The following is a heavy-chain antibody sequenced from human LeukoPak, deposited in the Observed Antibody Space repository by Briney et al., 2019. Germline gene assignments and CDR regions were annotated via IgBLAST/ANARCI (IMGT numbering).Heavy chain of an antibody. J-gene: IGHJ4*02. CDR2: IYSGGST. Sequence: PGGSLRLSCAASGFNVSSNYMSWVRQAPGKGLEWVSSIYSGGSTYYTDSVKGRFTISRDNSKNTLYLQMNSLRAEDTAVYYCARDLAGYNSFDYWGQGTLVTVSS. CDR3: ARDLAGYNSFDY. CDR1: GFNVSSNY. V-gene: IGHV3-66*01. D-gene: IGHD5-24*01.